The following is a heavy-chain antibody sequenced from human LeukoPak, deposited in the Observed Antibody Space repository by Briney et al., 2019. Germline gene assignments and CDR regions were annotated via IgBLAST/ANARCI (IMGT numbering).Heavy chain of an antibody. CDR1: GYTFTNYD. V-gene: IGHV1-18*01. CDR3: ARNGVNHGGDY. CDR2: ISVHNGKT. J-gene: IGHJ4*02. Sequence: ASVKVSCKASGYTFTNYDINWVRQAPGQGLEWMGWISVHNGKTNYAQKLQGRVTVTTDTSTSTAYMELRSLRSDDTAVYYCARNGVNHGGDYWGQGTLVTVSS. D-gene: IGHD4-23*01.